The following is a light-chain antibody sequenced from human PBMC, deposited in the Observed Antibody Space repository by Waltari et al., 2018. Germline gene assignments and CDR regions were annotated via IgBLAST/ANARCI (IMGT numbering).Light chain of an antibody. Sequence: QLVLTQSPSASASLGASVKLTCTLSSGHSTYAIAWHQQQPEKGPRYLMKLNSDGTYTKGDGFPDRFAGSSSGAERYLTISSLQSEDAADYCCQAWGTGIVFGTGTKVTVL. J-gene: IGLJ1*01. CDR3: QAWGTGIV. CDR1: SGHSTYA. V-gene: IGLV4-69*01. CDR2: LNSDGTY.